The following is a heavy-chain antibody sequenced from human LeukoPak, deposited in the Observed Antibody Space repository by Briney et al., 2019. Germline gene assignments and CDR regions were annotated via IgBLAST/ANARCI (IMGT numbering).Heavy chain of an antibody. CDR3: ARAPVRLRWFGELWHFDY. Sequence: GGPLRLSCAASGFTFSSYSMNWVRQAPGKGLEWVSYISSTSSTRYYADSVKGRFTISRDNAKNSLYLQMNSLRAEDTAVYYCARAPVRLRWFGELWHFDYWGQGTLVTVSS. CDR2: ISSTSSTR. J-gene: IGHJ4*02. D-gene: IGHD3-10*01. CDR1: GFTFSSYS. V-gene: IGHV3-48*04.